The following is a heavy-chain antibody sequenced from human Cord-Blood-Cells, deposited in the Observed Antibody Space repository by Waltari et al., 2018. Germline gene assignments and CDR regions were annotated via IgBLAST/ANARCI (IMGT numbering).Heavy chain of an antibody. CDR3: ARDLGAGDYYGSGINY. D-gene: IGHD3-10*01. V-gene: IGHV1-69*01. Sequence: QVQLVQSGAEVKKPGSSVKVSCKASGGTFSSYAISWVRQAHGHGLEWMGGIIPIFGTANYAQKFQGRVTITADESTSTAYMELSSLRSEDTAVYYCARDLGAGDYYGSGINYWGQGTLVTVSS. CDR1: GGTFSSYA. CDR2: IIPIFGTA. J-gene: IGHJ4*02.